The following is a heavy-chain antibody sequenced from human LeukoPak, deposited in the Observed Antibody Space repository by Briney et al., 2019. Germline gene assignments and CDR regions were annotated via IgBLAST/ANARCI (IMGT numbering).Heavy chain of an antibody. J-gene: IGHJ4*02. CDR3: ARLDRGGSGSRVIDY. Sequence: VASVKVSCKASGYTFTSFDFSWVRQAPGQGLEWMGWINIYNDNTNYAQKFQGRVTMTTDTSTSTAYMELRSLRSDDTAVYYCARLDRGGSGSRVIDYWGQGTLVTVSS. V-gene: IGHV1-18*01. D-gene: IGHD3-10*01. CDR1: GYTFTSFD. CDR2: INIYNDNT.